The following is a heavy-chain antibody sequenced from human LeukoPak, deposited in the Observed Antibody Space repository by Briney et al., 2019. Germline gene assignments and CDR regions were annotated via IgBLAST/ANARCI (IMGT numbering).Heavy chain of an antibody. D-gene: IGHD1-1*01. CDR2: ISSSSSYI. J-gene: IGHJ6*02. V-gene: IGHV3-21*01. CDR1: GFTFSSYS. Sequence: PGGALRLSCAASGFTFSSYSMNWVRQAPGKGLEWVSSISSSSSYIYYADSVKGRFTISRDNAKNSLYLQMNSLRAEDTAVYYCARDRYSYYYYGMDVWGQGTTVTASS. CDR3: ARDRYSYYYYGMDV.